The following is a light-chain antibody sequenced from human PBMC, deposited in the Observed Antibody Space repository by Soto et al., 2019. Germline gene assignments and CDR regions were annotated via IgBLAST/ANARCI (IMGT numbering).Light chain of an antibody. J-gene: IGKJ1*01. CDR1: QSVSSN. Sequence: EIVMTQSPATLSVFPGERATLSCRASQSVSSNLAWYQQKPGQAPRLLIYGASTRATGIPARFSGSGSGTEFTLTISSLQSEDFAVYDCQQYNNWPPKFGQGTKVEIK. CDR3: QQYNNWPPK. V-gene: IGKV3-15*01. CDR2: GAS.